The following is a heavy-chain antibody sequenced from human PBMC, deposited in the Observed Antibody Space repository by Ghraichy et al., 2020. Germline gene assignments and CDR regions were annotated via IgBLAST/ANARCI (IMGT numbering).Heavy chain of an antibody. CDR3: AKGGYYYGSGSYYNAEEYFDY. CDR2: ISYDGSNK. D-gene: IGHD3-10*01. V-gene: IGHV3-30*18. J-gene: IGHJ4*02. CDR1: GFTFSSYG. Sequence: GGSLRLSCAASGFTFSSYGMHWVRQAPGKGLEWVAVISYDGSNKYYADSVKGRFTISRDNSKNTLYLQMNSLRAEDKAVYYCAKGGYYYGSGSYYNAEEYFDYWGQGTLVTVSS.